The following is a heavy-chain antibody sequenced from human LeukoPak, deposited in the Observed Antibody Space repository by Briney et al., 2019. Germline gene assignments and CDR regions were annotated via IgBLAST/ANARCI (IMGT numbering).Heavy chain of an antibody. CDR3: AKGHGDWAGNYFDY. J-gene: IGHJ4*02. CDR1: GFTFNSYW. CDR2: ISGSGANT. V-gene: IGHV3-23*01. Sequence: PGGSLRLSCAASGFTFNSYWMTWVRQAPGKGLEWVSAISGSGANTHYADSVKGRFTISRDNSENTLYLQINSLRAEDTAIYYCAKGHGDWAGNYFDYWGQGTLVSVSS. D-gene: IGHD4-17*01.